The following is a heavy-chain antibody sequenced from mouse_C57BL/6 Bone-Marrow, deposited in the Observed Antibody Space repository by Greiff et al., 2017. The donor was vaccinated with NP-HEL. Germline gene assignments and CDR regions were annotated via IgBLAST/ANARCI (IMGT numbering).Heavy chain of an antibody. CDR3: ARSPLYDYDWDFAY. V-gene: IGHV1-53*01. Sequence: QVQLKQSGTELVKPGASVKLSCKASGYTFTSYWMHWVKQRPGQGLEWIGNINPSNGGTNYNEKFKSKATLTVDKSSSTAYMQLSSLTSEDSAVYYCARSPLYDYDWDFAYWGQGTLVTVSA. CDR2: INPSNGGT. CDR1: GYTFTSYW. D-gene: IGHD2-4*01. J-gene: IGHJ3*01.